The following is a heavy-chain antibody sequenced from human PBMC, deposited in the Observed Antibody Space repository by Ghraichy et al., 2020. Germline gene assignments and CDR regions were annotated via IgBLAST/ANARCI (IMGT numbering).Heavy chain of an antibody. V-gene: IGHV4-39*01. D-gene: IGHD7-27*01. Sequence: SETLSLTCTVSGGSISSSSYYWGWIRQPPGKGLEWIGSIYYSGSTYYNPSLKSRVTISVDTSKNQFSLKLSSVTAADTAVYYCARHLLYSRSLGGWFDPWVQGTLVTVSS. CDR2: IYYSGST. CDR3: ARHLLYSRSLGGWFDP. CDR1: GGSISSSSYY. J-gene: IGHJ5*02.